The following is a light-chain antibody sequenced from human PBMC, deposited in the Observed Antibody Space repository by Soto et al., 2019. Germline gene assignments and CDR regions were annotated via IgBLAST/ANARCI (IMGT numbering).Light chain of an antibody. J-gene: IGKJ4*01. CDR3: LSGHSRP. CDR2: AAS. V-gene: IGKV1-12*02. Sequence: DIQMTQSPSSVSSSLGDRVTITCRASQGLSTYLAWYQQKPGKAPKLLIYAASNLQSGVPSRFSGSGSGTDFTLTISSMQPEDFATDYCLSGHSRPFGGGTKVDIK. CDR1: QGLSTY.